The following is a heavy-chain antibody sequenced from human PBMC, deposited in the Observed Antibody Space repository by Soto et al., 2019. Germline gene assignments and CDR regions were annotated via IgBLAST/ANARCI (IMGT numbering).Heavy chain of an antibody. CDR1: AGSFSHYY. D-gene: IGHD6-19*01. Sequence: SETLSLTCAVYAGSFSHYYWNWIRQSPGKGLEWIGKIKHSGSSNYNPSLRSRVSISVDMSENQFSLRLTSVTAADTAVYCCARGGSSDWQVALDIWGQGTMVTV. CDR2: IKHSGSS. CDR3: ARGGSSDWQVALDI. J-gene: IGHJ3*02. V-gene: IGHV4-34*01.